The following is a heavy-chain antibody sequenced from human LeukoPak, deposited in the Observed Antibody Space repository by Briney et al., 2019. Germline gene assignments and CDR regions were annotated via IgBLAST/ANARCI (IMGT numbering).Heavy chain of an antibody. CDR2: INHSGST. J-gene: IGHJ4*02. V-gene: IGHV4-34*01. CDR1: GGSFSGYY. D-gene: IGHD6-6*01. CDR3: ARGDSSSAFDY. Sequence: SETLSLTCAVYGGSFSGYYWSWIRQPPGKGLEWIGEINHSGSTNYNPSLKSRVTISVDTSKNQFSLKLSSVTAADTAVYYCARGDSSSAFDYWGQGTLVTVSS.